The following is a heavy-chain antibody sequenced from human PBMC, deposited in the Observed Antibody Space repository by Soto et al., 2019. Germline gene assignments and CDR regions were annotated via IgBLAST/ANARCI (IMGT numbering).Heavy chain of an antibody. J-gene: IGHJ6*02. Sequence: PSETLSLTCTVSGGSISSGDYYWSWIRQPPGKGLEWIGYIYYSGSTYYNPSLKSRVTISVDTSKNQFSLKLSSVTAADTAVYYCARDAGLTAGDGMDVWGQGTTVTVSS. CDR1: GGSISSGDYY. V-gene: IGHV4-30-4*01. CDR3: ARDAGLTAGDGMDV. CDR2: IYYSGST. D-gene: IGHD2-21*02.